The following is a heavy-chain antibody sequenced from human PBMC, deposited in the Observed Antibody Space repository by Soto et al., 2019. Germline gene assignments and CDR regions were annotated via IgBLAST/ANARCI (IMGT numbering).Heavy chain of an antibody. CDR3: VRGFRDY. J-gene: IGHJ4*02. CDR1: GFNFSSFW. CDR2: IYSDGTGT. V-gene: IGHV3-74*01. Sequence: GGSLRLSCAASGFNFSSFWMDWVRQVPGKGLLWVAGIYSDGTGTAYADAVKGRFTISRDNAKNTLYLQMNYLRGEDTAAYYCVRGFRDYWGQGTLVTVSS.